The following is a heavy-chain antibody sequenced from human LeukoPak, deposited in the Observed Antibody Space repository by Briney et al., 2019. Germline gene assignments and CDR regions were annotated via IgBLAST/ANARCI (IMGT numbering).Heavy chain of an antibody. CDR2: ISGIGSTI. Sequence: GGSLRLSCAASGFTFSSYEMNWVRQAPGKELEWVSYISGIGSTIYYADSVKGRFTISRDNAKNSLYLQMHSLRAEDTAVYYCARYPSRYCTSTSCYLVHWGQGALVTVSS. CDR3: ARYPSRYCTSTSCYLVH. V-gene: IGHV3-48*03. D-gene: IGHD2-2*01. CDR1: GFTFSSYE. J-gene: IGHJ5*02.